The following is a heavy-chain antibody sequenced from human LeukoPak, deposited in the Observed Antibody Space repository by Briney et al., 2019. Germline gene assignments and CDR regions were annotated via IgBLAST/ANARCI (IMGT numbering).Heavy chain of an antibody. CDR2: MNPNSGNT. CDR1: GYTFTSYD. J-gene: IGHJ6*02. Sequence: ASVKVSCKASGYTFTSYDINWVRQATGQGLEWMGWMNPNSGNTGYAQKFQGRVTMTRNTSISTAYMELSSLRSEDTAVYYCARDGDYAYYYYYYGMGVWGQGTTVTVSS. V-gene: IGHV1-8*01. D-gene: IGHD4-17*01. CDR3: ARDGDYAYYYYYYGMGV.